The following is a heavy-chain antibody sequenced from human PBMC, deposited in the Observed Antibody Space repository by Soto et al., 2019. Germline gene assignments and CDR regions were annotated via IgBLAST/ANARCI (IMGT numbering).Heavy chain of an antibody. V-gene: IGHV4-59*01. J-gene: IGHJ4*02. CDR2: IYYSGST. CDR3: ARGYYYDSSGYPDY. D-gene: IGHD3-22*01. CDR1: GGSISSYY. Sequence: SETLSLTCTVSGGSISSYYWSWIRQPPGKGLEWIGYIYYSGSTNYNPSLKSRVTISVDTSKNQFSLKLSSVTAADTAVYYCARGYYYDSSGYPDYWGQGTLVTVSS.